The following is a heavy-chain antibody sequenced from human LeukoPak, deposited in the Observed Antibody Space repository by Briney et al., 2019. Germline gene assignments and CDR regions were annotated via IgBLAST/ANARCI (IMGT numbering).Heavy chain of an antibody. J-gene: IGHJ6*02. CDR2: IYHSGST. V-gene: IGHV4-30-2*01. Sequence: SQTLSLTRTVSGGSISSGGYYWSWIRQPPGKGLEWIGYIYHSGSTYYNPSLKSRVTISVDRSKNQFSLKLSSVTAADTAVYYCARDPGDYYYYYGMDVWGQGTTVTVSS. D-gene: IGHD3-10*01. CDR1: GGSISSGGYY. CDR3: ARDPGDYYYYYGMDV.